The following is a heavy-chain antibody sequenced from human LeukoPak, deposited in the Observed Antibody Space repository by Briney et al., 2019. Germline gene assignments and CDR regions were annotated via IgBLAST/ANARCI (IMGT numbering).Heavy chain of an antibody. CDR2: INHSGST. D-gene: IGHD3-10*01. CDR3: ARGTVFGGFTY. J-gene: IGHJ4*02. Sequence: PSETLSLTCAVYGGSFSGYYWSWIRQPPGKGLEWIGEINHSGSTNYNPSLKSRVTISVDTSKNQFSLKLSSVTAADTAVYYCARGTVFGGFTYWGQGTLVTVSS. V-gene: IGHV4-34*01. CDR1: GGSFSGYY.